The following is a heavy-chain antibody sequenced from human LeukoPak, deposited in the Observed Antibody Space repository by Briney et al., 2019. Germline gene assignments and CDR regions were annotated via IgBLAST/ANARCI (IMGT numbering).Heavy chain of an antibody. V-gene: IGHV4-59*01. Sequence: SETLSLTCTVSGASISRYFWSWIRQPPGKGLEWIGYLSYTGSNRYNPSLKSRVTISADTSKNQFSLKLRSVTAADTAVYFCARTYYCDDNGYYHDYWGQGTLVTVSS. CDR3: ARTYYCDDNGYYHDY. CDR1: GASISRYF. CDR2: LSYTGSN. D-gene: IGHD3-22*01. J-gene: IGHJ4*02.